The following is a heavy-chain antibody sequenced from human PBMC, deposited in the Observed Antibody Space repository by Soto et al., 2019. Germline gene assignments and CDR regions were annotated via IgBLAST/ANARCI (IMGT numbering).Heavy chain of an antibody. CDR1: GFTFNSYS. CDR2: ISSGSVHI. J-gene: IGHJ3*01. V-gene: IGHV3-21*01. CDR3: ARYDAFKAFDL. Sequence: GGSLRLSCAASGFTFNSYSVNWVRQAPGKGLEWVASISSGSVHIDFADSVKGRFTISRDDVTNSVSLQMDSLRVEDTGIYYCARYDAFKAFDLWGHGTMVTVSS. D-gene: IGHD1-1*01.